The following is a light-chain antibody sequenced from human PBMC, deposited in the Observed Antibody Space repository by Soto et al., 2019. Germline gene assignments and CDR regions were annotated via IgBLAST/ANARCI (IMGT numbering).Light chain of an antibody. CDR1: QSVSSSY. V-gene: IGKV3-20*01. Sequence: EIVLTQSPGTLSLSPGERATLSCRASQSVSSSYLAWYQQKPGQAPRLLIYGASSRATRVPDRFSGSGSGTDFTLTMRRLEPEDLAAYYCQQYGSSTRTFGQGTKLEIK. CDR2: GAS. J-gene: IGKJ2*01. CDR3: QQYGSSTRT.